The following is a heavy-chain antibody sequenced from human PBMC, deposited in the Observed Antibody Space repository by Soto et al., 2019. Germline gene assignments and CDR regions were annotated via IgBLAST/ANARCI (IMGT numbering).Heavy chain of an antibody. J-gene: IGHJ2*01. D-gene: IGHD3-9*01. Sequence: QVQLQQLGAGPLRPLETLSLPCGVSGGSFSGYYWSWIRQSPGKGLEWIGEINDRGSINYNTSLKSRVSSSVDTSKNHYSLNLMSVTAADTAVYYCARESHDILTGPPWVWYFDLWGRGTLVTVSS. CDR3: ARESHDILTGPPWVWYFDL. CDR1: GGSFSGYY. CDR2: INDRGSI. V-gene: IGHV4-34*01.